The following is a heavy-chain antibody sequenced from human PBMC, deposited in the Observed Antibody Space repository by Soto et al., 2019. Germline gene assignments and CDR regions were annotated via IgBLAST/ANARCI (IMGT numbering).Heavy chain of an antibody. CDR2: IRSKAYGGTT. V-gene: IGHV3-49*03. CDR3: TRTDYGETYYYYMDV. D-gene: IGHD4-17*01. Sequence: GGSLRLSCTASGFTFGDYAMSWFRQAPGKGLEWVGFIRSKAYGGTTEYAASVKGRFTISRDDSKSIAYLQMNSLKTEDTAVYYCTRTDYGETYYYYMDVWGKGTTVTVSS. CDR1: GFTFGDYA. J-gene: IGHJ6*03.